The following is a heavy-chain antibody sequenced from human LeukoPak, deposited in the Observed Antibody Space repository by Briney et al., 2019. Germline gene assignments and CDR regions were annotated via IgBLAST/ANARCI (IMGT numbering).Heavy chain of an antibody. CDR3: ARGALVATSDGAFDI. Sequence: GGSLRLSCAASGFTFSSYGMHWVRQAPGKGLEWVAFIRYDGSNKYYADSVKGRFTISRDNSKNTLYLQMNSLRAEDTAVYYCARGALVATSDGAFDIWGQGTMVTVSS. CDR1: GFTFSSYG. D-gene: IGHD5-12*01. CDR2: IRYDGSNK. V-gene: IGHV3-30*02. J-gene: IGHJ3*02.